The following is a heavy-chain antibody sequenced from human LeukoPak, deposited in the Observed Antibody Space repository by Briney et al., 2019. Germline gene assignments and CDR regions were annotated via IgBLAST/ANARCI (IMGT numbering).Heavy chain of an antibody. J-gene: IGHJ4*02. Sequence: SETLSLTCTVSGGSISSYYWSWIRQPPGKGLEWIGYFHYSGSTNYNPSLKSRVTISVDTSKNQFSLRLTSLTAADTAVYYCARGSSYGRTGDYWGQGTLVTVSS. CDR1: GGSISSYY. CDR2: FHYSGST. CDR3: ARGSSYGRTGDY. D-gene: IGHD5-18*01. V-gene: IGHV4-59*01.